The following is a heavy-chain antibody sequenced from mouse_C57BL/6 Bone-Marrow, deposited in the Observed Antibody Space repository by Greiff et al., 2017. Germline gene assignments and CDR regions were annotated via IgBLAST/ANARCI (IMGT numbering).Heavy chain of an antibody. J-gene: IGHJ3*01. V-gene: IGHV1-64*01. CDR2: IHPNSGST. CDR1: GYTFTSYW. Sequence: VQLQQSGAELVKPGASVKLSCKASGYTFTSYWMHWVKQRPGQGLEWIGMIHPNSGSTNYNEKFKSKATLTVDKSSSTAYMQLSSLTSEDSAVYYCARGGWLPSFAYWGQGTLVTVSA. D-gene: IGHD2-3*01. CDR3: ARGGWLPSFAY.